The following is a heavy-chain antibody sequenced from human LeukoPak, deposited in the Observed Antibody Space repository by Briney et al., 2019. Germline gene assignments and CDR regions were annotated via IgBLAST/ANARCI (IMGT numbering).Heavy chain of an antibody. V-gene: IGHV3-30*18. D-gene: IGHD6-13*01. CDR3: AKDESSSYLDY. J-gene: IGHJ4*02. CDR2: ISYDGSNK. CDR1: GFTFSSYG. Sequence: PGGSLRLSCAASGFTFSSYGMHWVRQAPGKRLEWVAVISYDGSNKYYADSVKGRFTISRDNSKNTLYLQMNSLRAEDTAVYYCAKDESSSYLDYWGQGTLVTVSS.